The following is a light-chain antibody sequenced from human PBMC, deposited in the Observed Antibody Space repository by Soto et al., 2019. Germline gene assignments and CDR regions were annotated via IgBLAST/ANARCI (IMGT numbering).Light chain of an antibody. CDR2: DVS. J-gene: IGLJ1*01. CDR1: SSDVGGYNY. V-gene: IGLV2-14*01. CDR3: SSYTSSSTDV. Sequence: QSVLTQPASVSGSPGQSITISCTGTSSDVGGYNYVSRYQQHPGKAPKLMIYDVSNRPSGVSNRFSDSKSGNTASLTISGLQAEDEADYYCSSYTSSSTDVFGTGTKVTVL.